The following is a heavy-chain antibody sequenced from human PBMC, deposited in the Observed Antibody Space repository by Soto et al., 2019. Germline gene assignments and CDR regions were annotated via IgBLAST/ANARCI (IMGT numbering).Heavy chain of an antibody. Sequence: PGESLKISCNGSGYSFTSYWIGWVRQMPGKGLEWMGIIYPGDSDTRYSPSFQGQVTISADKSISTAYLQWSSLKASDTAMYYCARHSYYYDSSGYPDYWGQGTLVTVSS. V-gene: IGHV5-51*01. CDR1: GYSFTSYW. D-gene: IGHD3-22*01. CDR2: IYPGDSDT. CDR3: ARHSYYYDSSGYPDY. J-gene: IGHJ4*02.